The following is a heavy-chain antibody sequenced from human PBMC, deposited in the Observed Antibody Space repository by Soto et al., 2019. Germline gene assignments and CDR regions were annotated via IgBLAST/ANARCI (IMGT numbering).Heavy chain of an antibody. CDR3: ARDKEAHTAMTGAYYYGMDV. D-gene: IGHD5-18*01. V-gene: IGHV4-59*01. CDR2: IYYTGST. CDR1: GGSISASY. J-gene: IGHJ6*02. Sequence: TSETLSLTCSVSGGSISASYWSWIRQPPGKGLEWIGYIYYTGSTSYNPSLKSRVTISRDTSKNQFSLDLTSVTAADTAVYYCARDKEAHTAMTGAYYYGMDVWGQGTTVTVSS.